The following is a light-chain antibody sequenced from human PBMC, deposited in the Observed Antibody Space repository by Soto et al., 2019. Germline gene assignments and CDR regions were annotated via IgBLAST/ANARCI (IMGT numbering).Light chain of an antibody. V-gene: IGKV3-15*01. CDR2: GAS. CDR3: QQYNDWPPFT. CDR1: QNVNTN. Sequence: EIVMTQSPATLSVSPGERATLFCRASQNVNTNLAWYQQRPGQAPRLLIYGASTRATGIPARFSGSGSGTEFTLIISGLQSEDLEVYYCQQYNDWPPFTFGPGTKVDIK. J-gene: IGKJ3*01.